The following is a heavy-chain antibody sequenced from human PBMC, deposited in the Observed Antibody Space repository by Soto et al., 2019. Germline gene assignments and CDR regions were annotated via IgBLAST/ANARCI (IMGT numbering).Heavy chain of an antibody. Sequence: QVQLVESGGGVVQPGRSLRLSCAASGFTFSSYGMHLVRQAPGKGLEWVAVISYDGSNKYYADSVKGRFTISRDNSKNTLYLQMNSLRAEDTAVYYCAKDGVDVWGQGTTVTVSS. CDR2: ISYDGSNK. CDR1: GFTFSSYG. CDR3: AKDGVDV. J-gene: IGHJ6*02. D-gene: IGHD3-10*01. V-gene: IGHV3-30*18.